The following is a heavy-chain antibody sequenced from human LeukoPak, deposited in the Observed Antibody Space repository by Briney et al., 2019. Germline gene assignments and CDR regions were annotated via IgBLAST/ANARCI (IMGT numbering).Heavy chain of an antibody. D-gene: IGHD1-26*01. J-gene: IGHJ4*02. V-gene: IGHV1-69*05. CDR2: IIPIIGTA. CDR1: GGTFSSYA. Sequence: AASVKVSCKASGGTFSSYAISWVRQAPGQGLEWMGRIIPIIGTANYAQKFQGRVTITTDESTSTAYMELSSLRSEDTAVYYCARGGFGGSSSYFDYWGQGTLVTVSS. CDR3: ARGGFGGSSSYFDY.